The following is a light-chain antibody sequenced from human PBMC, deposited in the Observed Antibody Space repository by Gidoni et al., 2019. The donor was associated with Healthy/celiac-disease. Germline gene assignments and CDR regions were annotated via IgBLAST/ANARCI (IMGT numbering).Light chain of an antibody. V-gene: IGKV2-28*01. CDR2: LGS. Sequence: DSVRTQSPLSLPVTPGEPASISCRSSQSLLHSNGYNYLDWYLQKPGQSPQLLIYLGSNRASGVPDRFSGSGSGTDFTLKISRVEAEDVGVYYCMQALQTPLFTFGPGTKVDI. CDR3: MQALQTPLFT. J-gene: IGKJ3*01. CDR1: QSLLHSNGYNY.